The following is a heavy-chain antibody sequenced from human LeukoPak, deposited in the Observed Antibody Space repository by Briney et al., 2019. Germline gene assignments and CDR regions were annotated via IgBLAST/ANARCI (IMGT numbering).Heavy chain of an antibody. CDR1: GYTFTGYY. Sequence: ASVKVSCKASGYTFTGYYMHWVRQAPGQGLEWMGWINPNNGGTNYAQKFQGRVTMTSDTSISTAYMELSRLRSDDTAVYYCARGGDIVATTLYYYYYGMDVWGQGTTVTVSS. CDR2: INPNNGGT. V-gene: IGHV1-2*02. CDR3: ARGGDIVATTLYYYYYGMDV. J-gene: IGHJ6*02. D-gene: IGHD5-12*01.